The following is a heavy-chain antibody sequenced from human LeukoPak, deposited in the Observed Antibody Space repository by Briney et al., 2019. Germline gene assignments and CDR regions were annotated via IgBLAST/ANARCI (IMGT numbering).Heavy chain of an antibody. CDR1: GFTFSTSA. CDR3: AKDLNWGGR. J-gene: IGHJ4*02. D-gene: IGHD7-27*01. V-gene: IGHV3-23*01. Sequence: GGSLRLSCAASGFTFSTSAMTWVRQAPGKGLEWVSGIGGSGVTDYADFVKGRFTISRDNSKNTLYLQINSLRAEDTAVYYCAKDLNWGGRWGQGTLVTVSS. CDR2: IGGSGVT.